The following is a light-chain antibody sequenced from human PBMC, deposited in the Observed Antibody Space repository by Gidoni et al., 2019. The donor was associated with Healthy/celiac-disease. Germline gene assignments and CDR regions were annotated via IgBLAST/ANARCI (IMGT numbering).Light chain of an antibody. CDR2: GAS. CDR1: QSVSSSY. V-gene: IGKV3-20*01. J-gene: IGKJ1*01. Sequence: EIVLTQSPGTLSLSPGERATLPCRASQSVSSSYLAWYQQKPGQAPRLLIYGASSRATGIPHRLMGSGSGTDFTSTISRLEPEDFAVYYCQHYGSSRRAFGQGTKVEIK. CDR3: QHYGSSRRA.